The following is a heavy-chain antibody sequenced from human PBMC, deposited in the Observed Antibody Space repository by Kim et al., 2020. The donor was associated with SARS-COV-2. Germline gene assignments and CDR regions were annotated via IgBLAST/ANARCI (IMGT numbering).Heavy chain of an antibody. J-gene: IGHJ6*03. CDR3: ARFSGYYYYYMDV. Sequence: YSPSFQGQVTTSADKSISTAYLQWSSLKASDTAMYYCARFSGYYYYYMDVWGKGTTVTVSS. V-gene: IGHV5-51*01.